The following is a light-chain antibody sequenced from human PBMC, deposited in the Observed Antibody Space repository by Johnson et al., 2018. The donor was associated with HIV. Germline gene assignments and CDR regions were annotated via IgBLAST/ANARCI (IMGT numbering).Light chain of an antibody. Sequence: QSVLTQPPSVSAAPGQKVTISCSGSSSNIGNNYVSWYQQLPGTSPKLLIYEKNKRPSGIPDRFSASKSGTSAILDITVLQTGDEADYYCGTWDNSLGAHYVCGFATKVTVL. V-gene: IGLV1-51*02. CDR2: EKN. CDR3: GTWDNSLGAHYV. J-gene: IGLJ1*01. CDR1: SSNIGNNY.